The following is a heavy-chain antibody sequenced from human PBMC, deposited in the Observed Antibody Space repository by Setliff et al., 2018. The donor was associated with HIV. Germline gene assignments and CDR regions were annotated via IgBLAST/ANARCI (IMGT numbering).Heavy chain of an antibody. Sequence: GGSLRLSCVASGFTFSNYAMNWVRQAPGKGLEWVSGISGSGGRTYYADSVKGRFTISRDNSKNTLSLQMNSLRAEDTAVYYCATHRVGQRPWLSDFWGQGTLVTVSS. CDR2: ISGSGGRT. CDR1: GFTFSNYA. CDR3: ATHRVGQRPWLSDF. J-gene: IGHJ4*02. D-gene: IGHD5-12*01. V-gene: IGHV3-23*01.